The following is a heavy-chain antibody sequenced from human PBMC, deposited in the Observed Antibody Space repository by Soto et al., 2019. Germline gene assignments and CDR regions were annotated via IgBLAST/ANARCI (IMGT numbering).Heavy chain of an antibody. Sequence: GGSLRLSCAASGFTFSSYGMHWVRQAPGKGLEWVAVISYDGSNKYYADSVKGRFTISRDNSKNTLYLQMNSLRAEDTAVYYCAKDDEYSSSTRGVRRYYYMDVWGKGTTVTVSS. J-gene: IGHJ6*03. D-gene: IGHD6-6*01. CDR3: AKDDEYSSSTRGVRRYYYMDV. CDR2: ISYDGSNK. CDR1: GFTFSSYG. V-gene: IGHV3-30*18.